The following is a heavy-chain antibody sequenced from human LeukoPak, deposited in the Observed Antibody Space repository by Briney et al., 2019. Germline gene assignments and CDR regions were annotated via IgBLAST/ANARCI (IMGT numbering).Heavy chain of an antibody. D-gene: IGHD2-21*02. V-gene: IGHV3-20*04. Sequence: GGSLRLSCAASGFTFSSYAMSWVRQAPGKGLEWVSGTNWDGGRTGYADSVKGRFTISRDNAKNSLYLQMNSLRVEDTAMYCCARDGLRRPPTPYCGGDCPLDYWGQGALVSVSS. CDR1: GFTFSSYA. J-gene: IGHJ4*02. CDR2: TNWDGGRT. CDR3: ARDGLRRPPTPYCGGDCPLDY.